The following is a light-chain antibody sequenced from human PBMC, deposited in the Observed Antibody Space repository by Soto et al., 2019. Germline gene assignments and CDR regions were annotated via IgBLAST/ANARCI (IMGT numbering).Light chain of an antibody. CDR3: RHFGSSPRIT. CDR1: QSVSTTY. CDR2: STS. Sequence: QSPVTLSLSPGERATLSCTASQSVSTTYLAWYQQKPGQAPSLVIYSTSHRATGTPDRFSGSGSGTEFTLTISRLEPEDFAVYYCRHFGSSPRITFGQGTRLEIK. V-gene: IGKV3-20*01. J-gene: IGKJ5*01.